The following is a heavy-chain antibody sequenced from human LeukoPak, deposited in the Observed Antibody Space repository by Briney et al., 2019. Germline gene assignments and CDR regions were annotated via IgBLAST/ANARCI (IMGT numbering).Heavy chain of an antibody. CDR1: GGSFSGYY. D-gene: IGHD3-16*02. CDR2: INHSGST. CDR3: ARLIYDYVWGSYRLCYFDY. Sequence: PSETLSLTCAVYGGSFSGYYWSWIRQPPGKGLEWIGEINHSGSTNYNPSLKSRVTISVDTSKNQFSLKLSSVTAADTAVYYCARLIYDYVWGSYRLCYFDYWGQGTLVTVSS. J-gene: IGHJ4*02. V-gene: IGHV4-34*01.